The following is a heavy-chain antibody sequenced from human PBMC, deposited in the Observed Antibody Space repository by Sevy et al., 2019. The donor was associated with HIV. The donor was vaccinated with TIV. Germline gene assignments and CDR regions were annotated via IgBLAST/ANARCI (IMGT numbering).Heavy chain of an antibody. CDR1: GFTFCSYG. Sequence: GGSLRLSCSASGFTFCSYGMHWVRQAPGKGLEWVAFIRYAGSNKYYADSVKGRFTISRDNSKNTLYLQLNSLRAEDTAVYYCAKLPYSSSWYDDYDYWGQGTLVTVSS. CDR2: IRYAGSNK. D-gene: IGHD6-13*01. CDR3: AKLPYSSSWYDDYDY. J-gene: IGHJ4*02. V-gene: IGHV3-30*02.